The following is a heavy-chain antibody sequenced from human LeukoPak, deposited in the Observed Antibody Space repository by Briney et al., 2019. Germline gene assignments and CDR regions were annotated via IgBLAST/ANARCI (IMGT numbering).Heavy chain of an antibody. J-gene: IGHJ6*02. V-gene: IGHV3-23*01. CDR1: RFTFSNFA. CDR2: ISGSAGST. D-gene: IGHD4-17*01. CDR3: AKGDGDYAYYYYYSMDV. Sequence: PGGSLRLSCAASRFTFSNFAMSWVRQAPGKGLEWVSGISGSAGSTYYADSAKGRFTISRDNSKNTLYLQMNSLRAEDTAVYYCAKGDGDYAYYYYYSMDVWGQGTTVTVSS.